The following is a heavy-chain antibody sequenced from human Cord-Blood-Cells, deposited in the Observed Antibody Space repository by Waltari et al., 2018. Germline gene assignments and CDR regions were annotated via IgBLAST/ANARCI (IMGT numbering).Heavy chain of an antibody. CDR1: GFTFSNAW. V-gene: IGHV3-15*01. J-gene: IGHJ6*02. CDR2: IKSKTDGETT. Sequence: EVQLVESGGGLVKPGGSLRLSCAASGFTFSNAWMSWVRQAPGQGLEWFGRIKSKTDGETTDYAAPVKGRFTISRDDSKNTLYLQMNSLKTEDTAVYYCTTVPVVTTSYYYYYGMDVWGQGTTVTVSS. D-gene: IGHD3-22*01. CDR3: TTVPVVTTSYYYYYGMDV.